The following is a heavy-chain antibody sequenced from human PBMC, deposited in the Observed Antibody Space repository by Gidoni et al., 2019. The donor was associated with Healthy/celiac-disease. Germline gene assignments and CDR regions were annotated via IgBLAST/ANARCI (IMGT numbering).Heavy chain of an antibody. CDR1: GFTFSSYA. V-gene: IGHV3-30*04. CDR3: ARVRIQLWLRDAFDI. J-gene: IGHJ3*02. CDR2: ISYDGSNK. D-gene: IGHD5-18*01. Sequence: QVQLVEPGGGVVQPGRSLRLSCAASGFTFSSYAMPWVRQAPGKGLEWVAVISYDGSNKYYADSVKGRFTISRDNSKNTLYLQMNSLRAEDTAVYYCARVRIQLWLRDAFDIWGQGTMVTVSS.